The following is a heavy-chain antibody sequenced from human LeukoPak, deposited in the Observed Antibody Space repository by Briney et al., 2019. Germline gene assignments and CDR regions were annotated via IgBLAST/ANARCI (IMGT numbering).Heavy chain of an antibody. CDR1: GGSISSYY. CDR2: IYYSGST. D-gene: IGHD5-18*01. J-gene: IGHJ4*02. Sequence: SETLSLTCTVSGGSISSYYWSWIRQPPGKGLEWIGYIYYSGSTNYNPSLKSRVTISVDTSKNQFSLKLSPVTAADTAVYYCARKRYTAMGYFDYWGQGTLVTVSS. CDR3: ARKRYTAMGYFDY. V-gene: IGHV4-59*01.